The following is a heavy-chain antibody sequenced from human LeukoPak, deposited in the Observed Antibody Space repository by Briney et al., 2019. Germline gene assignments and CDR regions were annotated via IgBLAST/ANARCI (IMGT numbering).Heavy chain of an antibody. V-gene: IGHV4-59*08. J-gene: IGHJ3*02. Sequence: SETLSLTCTVSGGSINTYYWSWLRQPPGKGLEWIAYVRDNGESNYNPSLKSRLAISLDTANNQISLRLNFVTAADTAIYYCARQPANTAAFDIWGLGTMVTVSS. CDR1: GGSINTYY. CDR2: VRDNGES. D-gene: IGHD5-18*01. CDR3: ARQPANTAAFDI.